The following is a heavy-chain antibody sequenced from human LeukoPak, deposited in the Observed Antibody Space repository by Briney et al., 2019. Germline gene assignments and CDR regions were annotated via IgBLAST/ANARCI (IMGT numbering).Heavy chain of an antibody. J-gene: IGHJ4*02. CDR1: GYTFTSYY. CDR3: ANGPDGYNTY. CDR2: ITPFNDNT. Sequence: ASVKVSCKASGYTFTSYYMHWVRQAPGQALEWMGWITPFNDNTNYAQKFQDRVTITRDRSMSTAYMELSSLRSEDTAMYYCANGPDGYNTYWGQGTLVTVSS. D-gene: IGHD5-24*01. V-gene: IGHV1-45*02.